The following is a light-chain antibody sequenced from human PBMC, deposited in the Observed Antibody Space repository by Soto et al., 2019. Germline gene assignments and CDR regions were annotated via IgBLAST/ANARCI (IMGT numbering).Light chain of an antibody. CDR1: QSISSH. CDR3: QQRSNWPLT. V-gene: IGKV3-11*01. J-gene: IGKJ4*01. CDR2: DSS. Sequence: EIVLTQSPATLSLSPGERATLSCRASQSISSHLAWYQHKPGQAPRLLIYDSSNRALGIPARFSGSGSGTDFTLTISSLEPEDLAVYYCQQRSNWPLTFGGGTKVEI.